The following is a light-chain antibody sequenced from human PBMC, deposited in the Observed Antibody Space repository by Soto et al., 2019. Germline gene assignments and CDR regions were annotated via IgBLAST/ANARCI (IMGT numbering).Light chain of an antibody. CDR1: SSDVGGYNY. Sequence: QSSLTQPASVSGSPGQSITISCTGTSSDVGGYNYVSWYQQHPGKAPKLIIYEVSNRPSGVSNRFSGSKSGNTASLTISGLQAEDEADYYCNSYTSKSTGVFGTGTTV. J-gene: IGLJ1*01. V-gene: IGLV2-14*01. CDR2: EVS. CDR3: NSYTSKSTGV.